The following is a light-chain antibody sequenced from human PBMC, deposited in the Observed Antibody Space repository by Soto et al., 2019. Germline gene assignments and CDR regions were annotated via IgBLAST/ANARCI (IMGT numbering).Light chain of an antibody. J-gene: IGKJ1*01. V-gene: IGKV1-5*01. Sequence: DIQMTQSPSTLSASVGDRVTITCRASQSISSWLAWYQQKPGKAPKLLIYDASNLESGVPSRFSGSGSGTEFTLTISSLQPDDFAPYYCQQYNNYPWTFGQGTKVEIK. CDR1: QSISSW. CDR3: QQYNNYPWT. CDR2: DAS.